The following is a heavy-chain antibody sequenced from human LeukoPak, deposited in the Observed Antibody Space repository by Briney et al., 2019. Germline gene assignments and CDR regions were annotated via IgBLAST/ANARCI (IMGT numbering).Heavy chain of an antibody. D-gene: IGHD2-2*02. V-gene: IGHV3-30*03. CDR1: GFTFSSYG. Sequence: PGGSLRLSCAASGFTFSSYGMHWVRQAPGKGLEWVAVISYDGSNKYYADSVKGRFTISRDNSKNTLYLQMNSLRAEDTAVYYCARSPEVPAAVLWGQGTLVTVSS. CDR2: ISYDGSNK. J-gene: IGHJ4*02. CDR3: ARSPEVPAAVL.